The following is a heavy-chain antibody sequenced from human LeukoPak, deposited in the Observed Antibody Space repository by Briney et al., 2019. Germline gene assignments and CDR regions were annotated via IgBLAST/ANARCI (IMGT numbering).Heavy chain of an antibody. D-gene: IGHD2-8*01. Sequence: SETLSLTCTVSGGSINSYYWSWIRKPPGKGLEWIGYIYTSGSTNYNPSLKSRVTISVDMSKNQFSLKLNSVTAADTAVYYCARRRLTWFDPWGQGTLVTVSS. V-gene: IGHV4-4*09. CDR3: ARRRLTWFDP. CDR1: GGSINSYY. J-gene: IGHJ5*02. CDR2: IYTSGST.